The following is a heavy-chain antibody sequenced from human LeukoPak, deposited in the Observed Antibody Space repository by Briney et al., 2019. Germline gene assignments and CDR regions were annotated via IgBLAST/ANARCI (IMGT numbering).Heavy chain of an antibody. J-gene: IGHJ4*02. CDR3: ARRAGAYSHPYDY. V-gene: IGHV3-20*04. D-gene: IGHD4/OR15-4a*01. CDR2: INWNGGST. Sequence: GGSLRLSCAASGYTFDDYGMSWVRQAPGKGLEWVSGINWNGGSTGYADSVKGRFTISRDNSKNTLYLQMNSLRAEDTAVYYCARRAGAYSHPYDYWGQGTLVTVSS. CDR1: GYTFDDYG.